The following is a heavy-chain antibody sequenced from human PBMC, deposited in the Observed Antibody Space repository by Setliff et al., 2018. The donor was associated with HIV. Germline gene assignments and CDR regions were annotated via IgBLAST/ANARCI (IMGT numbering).Heavy chain of an antibody. CDR1: GFTFGDYA. Sequence: PGGSLRLSCTASGFTFGDYAMTWVRQAPGKGLEWVGFINSNTYGGTTDYAASVKGRFTISRDDSKSSAYLLMNSLKTEDTAVYYCTSAFADYAYWYFDYWGQGTLVTVSS. CDR3: TSAFADYAYWYFDY. D-gene: IGHD2-8*02. CDR2: INSNTYGGTT. V-gene: IGHV3-49*04. J-gene: IGHJ4*02.